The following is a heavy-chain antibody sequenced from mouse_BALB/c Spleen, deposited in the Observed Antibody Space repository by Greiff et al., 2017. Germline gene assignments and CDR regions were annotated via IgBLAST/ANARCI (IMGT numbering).Heavy chain of an antibody. CDR2: INPSNGRT. D-gene: IGHD2-4*01. CDR1: GYTFTSYW. Sequence: QVHVKQPGAELVKPGASVKLSCKASGYTFTSYWMHWVKQRPGQGLEWIGEINPSNGRTNYNEKFKSKATLTVDKSSSTAYMQLSSLTSEDSAVYYCARWITEVDYWGQGTTLTVSS. J-gene: IGHJ2*01. CDR3: ARWITEVDY. V-gene: IGHV1S81*02.